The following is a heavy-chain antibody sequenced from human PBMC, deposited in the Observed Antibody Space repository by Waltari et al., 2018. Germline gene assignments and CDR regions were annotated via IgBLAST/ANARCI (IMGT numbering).Heavy chain of an antibody. CDR1: GGSISSYY. CDR2: IYYSGRT. V-gene: IGHV4-59*01. Sequence: QVQLQESGPGLVKPSETLSLTCTVSGGSISSYYWSWIRQPPGKGLEWIGYIYYSGRTNYNPSLKSRVTIAVDTSKNQFSLKRSCVTAADTAVYYCARGRGYSYGQRYWYFDLWGRGTLVTVSS. CDR3: ARGRGYSYGQRYWYFDL. D-gene: IGHD5-18*01. J-gene: IGHJ2*01.